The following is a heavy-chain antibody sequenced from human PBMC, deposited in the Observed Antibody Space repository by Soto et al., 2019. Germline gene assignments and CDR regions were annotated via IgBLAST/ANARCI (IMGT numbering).Heavy chain of an antibody. CDR1: GYTFTSYD. V-gene: IGHV1-8*01. D-gene: IGHD3-3*01. Sequence: GASVKVSCKASGYTFTSYDINWVRQATGQGLEWMGWMNPNSGNTGYAQKFQGRVTMTRNTSISTAYKELSSLRSEDTAVYYCARGEPIYYYDFWSGYYKDYYYYYMDVWGKGTTVTVSS. CDR2: MNPNSGNT. CDR3: ARGEPIYYYDFWSGYYKDYYYYYMDV. J-gene: IGHJ6*03.